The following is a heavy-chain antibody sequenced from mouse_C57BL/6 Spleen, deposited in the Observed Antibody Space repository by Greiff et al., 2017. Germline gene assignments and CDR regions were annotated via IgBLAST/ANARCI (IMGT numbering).Heavy chain of an antibody. CDR1: GYTFTSYW. D-gene: IGHD3-2*02. V-gene: IGHV1-52*01. CDR2: IDPSDSET. J-gene: IGHJ4*01. CDR3: AKGAAQASYYYAMDY. Sequence: VKLQQPGAELVRPGSSVKLSCKASGYTFTSYWMHWVKQRPIQGLEWIGNIDPSDSETHYNQKFKDKATLTVDKSSSTAYMQLSSLTSEDSAVYYCAKGAAQASYYYAMDYWGQGTSVTVSS.